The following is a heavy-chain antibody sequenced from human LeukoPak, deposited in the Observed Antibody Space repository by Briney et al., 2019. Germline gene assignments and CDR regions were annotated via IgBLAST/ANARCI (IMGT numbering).Heavy chain of an antibody. V-gene: IGHV4-39*01. CDR3: ARGTSQGEDYGMDV. CDR1: GGSISSSSYY. CDR2: IYYSGST. Sequence: SETLSLTCTVSGGSISSSSYYWGWIRQPPGKGLEWIGSIYYSGSTYYNPSIKSRVTISVDTSKNQFSLKLSSVTAADTAVYYCARGTSQGEDYGMDVWGQGTTVTVSS. J-gene: IGHJ6*02. D-gene: IGHD1-14*01.